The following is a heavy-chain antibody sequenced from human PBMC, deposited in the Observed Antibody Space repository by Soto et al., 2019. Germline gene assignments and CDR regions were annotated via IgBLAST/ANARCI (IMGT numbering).Heavy chain of an antibody. CDR2: IKTDGSET. J-gene: IGHJ4*02. CDR3: TSDRYPRFYHGSGSYPYY. CDR1: GFTFSSFW. V-gene: IGHV3-7*03. Sequence: GGSLRLSCAASGFTFSSFWMSWVRQAPGKGLEWVANIKTDGSETHYVDSVKGRFTISRDNPKTSLFLQMNSLRVEDTAGYFCTSDRYPRFYHGSGSYPYYWGQGTPVTVSS. D-gene: IGHD3-10*01.